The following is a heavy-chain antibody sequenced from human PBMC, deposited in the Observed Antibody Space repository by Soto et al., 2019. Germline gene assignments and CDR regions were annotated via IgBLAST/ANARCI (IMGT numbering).Heavy chain of an antibody. CDR3: ARDPAKKGRNYYYYGMDV. CDR1: GFTFSSYW. J-gene: IGHJ6*02. Sequence: GGSLRLSCAASGFTFSSYWMHWVRQAPGKGLVWVSRINSDGSSTSYADSVKGRFTISRDSAKNTLYLQMNSLRAEDTAVYYCARDPAKKGRNYYYYGMDVWGQGTTVTVSS. CDR2: INSDGSST. V-gene: IGHV3-74*01.